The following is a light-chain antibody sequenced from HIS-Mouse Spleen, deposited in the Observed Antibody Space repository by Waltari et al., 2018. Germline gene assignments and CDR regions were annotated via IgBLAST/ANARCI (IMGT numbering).Light chain of an antibody. CDR3: CSYAGSSTWV. V-gene: IGLV2-23*01. J-gene: IGLJ3*02. CDR1: SRAVGSYNL. CDR2: EGS. Sequence: QSALTQPASGSGSPGQSTTTPCTGTSRAVGSYNLVSWYQRHPGKAPKLMIYEGSKRPSGVSNRFSGSKSGNTASLTISGLQAEDEADYYCCSYAGSSTWVFGGGTKLTVL.